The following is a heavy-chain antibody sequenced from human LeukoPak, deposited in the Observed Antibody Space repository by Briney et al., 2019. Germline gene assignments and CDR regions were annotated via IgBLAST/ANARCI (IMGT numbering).Heavy chain of an antibody. V-gene: IGHV3-66*01. CDR3: ARDLEAANTYYFDY. J-gene: IGHJ4*02. Sequence: PGGSLRLSCAASGFTVSSSYMSWVRQAPGKGLEWVPIISSAGTTYYADSVKGRFTISRDNSKNTVYLQVNSLRDGDTAVYYCARDLEAANTYYFDYWGQGTMVTVSS. CDR2: ISSAGTT. D-gene: IGHD6-13*01. CDR1: GFTVSSSY.